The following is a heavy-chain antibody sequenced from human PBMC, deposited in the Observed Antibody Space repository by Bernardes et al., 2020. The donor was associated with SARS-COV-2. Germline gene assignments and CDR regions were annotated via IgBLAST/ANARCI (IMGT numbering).Heavy chain of an antibody. V-gene: IGHV3-64*02. D-gene: IGHD6-19*01. CDR2: ISSGGVST. CDR1: GFTFTSHA. J-gene: IGHJ6*02. Sequence: GSLSLFCAASGFTFTSHAMHWVRQAPGQGLKYVAGISSGGVSTTYADSVKGRVTISRDNFKNTLYLQMGSLRPEDTAVYYCARADFSGWDPDYGLDVWGQGTTVTVSS. CDR3: ARADFSGWDPDYGLDV.